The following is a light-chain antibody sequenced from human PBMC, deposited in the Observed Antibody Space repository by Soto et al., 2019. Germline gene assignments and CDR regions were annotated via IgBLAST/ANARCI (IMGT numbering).Light chain of an antibody. CDR2: GAA. CDR1: QSVSSN. CDR3: QQYNNSPRT. Sequence: EIVMTQSPATLSVSPGERATLSCRASQSVSSNLAWYQQKPGRAPRLLIYGAATRATGIPARFNGSGSRTEFTLTISSLQSEEFAVYYCQQYNNSPRTFGQGTKVEIK. J-gene: IGKJ1*01. V-gene: IGKV3-15*01.